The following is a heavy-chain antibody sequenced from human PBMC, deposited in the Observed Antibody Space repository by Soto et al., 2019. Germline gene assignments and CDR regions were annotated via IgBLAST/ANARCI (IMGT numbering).Heavy chain of an antibody. D-gene: IGHD3-10*01. J-gene: IGHJ6*02. CDR3: ARYGSGTYYYYGMDV. Sequence: PGGSLRLSCAASGFTFXSYWMSWVRQAPGKGLEWVANIKQDGGEKYYVDSVKGRFTISRDNAKNSLYLQMNSLRAEDTAVYYSARYGSGTYYYYGMDVWGQGTTVTVSS. CDR2: IKQDGGEK. CDR1: GFTFXSYW. V-gene: IGHV3-7*04.